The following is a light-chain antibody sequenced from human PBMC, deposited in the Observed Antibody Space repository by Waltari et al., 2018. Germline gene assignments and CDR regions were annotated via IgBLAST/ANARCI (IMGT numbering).Light chain of an antibody. CDR1: SSAVGRYAF. V-gene: IGLV2-8*01. J-gene: IGLJ2*01. Sequence: QSALTQPPSASGSPEQSVPISCTGTSSAVGRYAFVSWYQQHPGRVPKLIIFDVTKRPSGVPDRFSGSKSANTASLTVSGLQAEDEADYYCSSYTGRTVIFGGGTKLTVL. CDR2: DVT. CDR3: SSYTGRTVI.